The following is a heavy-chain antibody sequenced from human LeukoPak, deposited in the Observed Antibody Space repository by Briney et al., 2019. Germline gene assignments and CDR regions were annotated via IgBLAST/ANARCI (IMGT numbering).Heavy chain of an antibody. CDR1: GFTFSSYS. CDR2: ISSSSSYI. CDR3: AKVAGYSYVGVYYFDY. D-gene: IGHD5-18*01. V-gene: IGHV3-21*04. Sequence: GGSLRLSCAASGFTFSSYSMNWVRQAPGKGLEWVSSISSSSSYIYYADSVKGRFTISRDNAKNSLYLQMNSLRAEDTAVYYCAKVAGYSYVGVYYFDYWGQGTLVTVSS. J-gene: IGHJ4*02.